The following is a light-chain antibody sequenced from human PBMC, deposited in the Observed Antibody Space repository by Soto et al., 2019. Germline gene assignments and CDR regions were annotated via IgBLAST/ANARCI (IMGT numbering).Light chain of an antibody. V-gene: IGKV1-5*03. J-gene: IGKJ1*01. CDR1: QSVGTW. CDR3: QQTYSSPRT. CDR2: KAS. Sequence: DIQMTQSPSTLSASVGDRITITCRASQSVGTWLAWYQQKPGQAPTVLIYKASTLKSGVPSRFTGSGSGTDFTLTISNLQPEDFAVYYCQQTYSSPRTFGQGTKVDI.